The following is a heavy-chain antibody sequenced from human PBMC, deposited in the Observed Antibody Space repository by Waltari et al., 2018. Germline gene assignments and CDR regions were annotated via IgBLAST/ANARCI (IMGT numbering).Heavy chain of an antibody. V-gene: IGHV3-15*01. Sequence: EVQLVESGGGLVKPGGSLSLSCTASGFIFGQAGMTWVRQAPGKGLEWVGRIWSKRSGGTIEYGAPVKGRFTISRDDSKNTFYLQMNSLTTDDSAVYYCTADFGPREQNWLDPWGQGTLVIVSS. CDR3: TADFGPREQNWLDP. D-gene: IGHD3-10*01. CDR2: IWSKRSGGTI. J-gene: IGHJ5*02. CDR1: GFIFGQAG.